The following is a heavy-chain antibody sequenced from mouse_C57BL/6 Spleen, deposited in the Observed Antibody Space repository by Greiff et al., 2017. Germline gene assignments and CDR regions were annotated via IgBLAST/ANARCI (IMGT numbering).Heavy chain of an antibody. CDR2: ISSGCSTI. Sequence: EVQRVESGGGLVKPGGSLKLSCAASGFTFSDYGMHWVRQAPEKGLEWVAYISSGCSTIYYADTVKGRFTISGDNAKNTLFLQMTSLRSEDTAMYYCARRDGNPFAYWGQGTLVTVSA. CDR3: ARRDGNPFAY. CDR1: GFTFSDYG. J-gene: IGHJ3*01. D-gene: IGHD2-1*01. V-gene: IGHV5-17*01.